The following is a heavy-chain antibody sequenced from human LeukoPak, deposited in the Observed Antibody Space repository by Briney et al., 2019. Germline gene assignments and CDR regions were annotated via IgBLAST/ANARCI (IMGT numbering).Heavy chain of an antibody. CDR2: IRDSGGST. CDR1: GFPFSRYA. Sequence: PGGSLRLPCSASGFPFSRYAMHWVRQAPGKGLEYVSAIRDSGGSTYYADSVKGRFTISRDNSKNTLYLQMSSLRAEDTAVYFCVRGYSFGPYGMDVWGEGTTLSVSS. CDR3: VRGYSFGPYGMDV. V-gene: IGHV3-64D*09. J-gene: IGHJ6*01. D-gene: IGHD2-15*01.